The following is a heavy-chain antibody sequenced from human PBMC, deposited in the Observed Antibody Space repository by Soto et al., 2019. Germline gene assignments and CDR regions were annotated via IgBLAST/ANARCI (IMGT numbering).Heavy chain of an antibody. J-gene: IGHJ1*01. CDR2: ISGDGGTT. CDR3: AKDQAAGGTISRYFQN. CDR1: GFTFSSYA. Sequence: EVQLLESGGDLVQPEGSLRLSCAASGFTFSSYAMSWVRQAPGKGLEWVSGISGDGGTTYYADSVRGRFTISRDNSKNMLYLQLNSLRAEDTALYYCAKDQAAGGTISRYFQNWGQGTLVTVSS. D-gene: IGHD6-13*01. V-gene: IGHV3-23*01.